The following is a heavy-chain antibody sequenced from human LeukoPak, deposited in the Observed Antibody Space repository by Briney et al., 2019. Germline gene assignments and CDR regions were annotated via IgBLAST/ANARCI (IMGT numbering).Heavy chain of an antibody. D-gene: IGHD5-18*01. CDR3: ARGRELWLLSY. V-gene: IGHV4-34*01. CDR2: INHSGST. J-gene: IGHJ4*02. CDR1: GGSFSGYY. Sequence: PSETLSLTCAVYGGSFSGYYWSWIRQPPGKGLEWIGEINHSGSTNYNPSLKSRVTISVDTSKSQFSLKLSSVTAADTAVYYCARGRELWLLSYWGQGTLVTVSS.